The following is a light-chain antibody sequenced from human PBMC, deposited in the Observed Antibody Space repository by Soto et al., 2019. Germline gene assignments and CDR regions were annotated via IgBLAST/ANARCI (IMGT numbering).Light chain of an antibody. Sequence: QSALTQPRSVSGSPGQSVTISCTGTTSDVGGYNYVSWYQQHPGKAPKLMNYDVTKRPSGVPDRFSGSKSGNTASLTISGLQAEDEADYYGCSDAGRYFWVFGGGTKVTVL. J-gene: IGLJ3*02. CDR3: CSDAGRYFWV. CDR1: TSDVGGYNY. V-gene: IGLV2-11*01. CDR2: DVT.